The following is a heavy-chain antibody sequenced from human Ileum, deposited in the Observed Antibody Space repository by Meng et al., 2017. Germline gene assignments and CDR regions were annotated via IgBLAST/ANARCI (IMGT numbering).Heavy chain of an antibody. CDR3: ASSTSGPELNY. J-gene: IGHJ4*02. CDR2: IYQVGST. CDR1: GGSISSSAYS. D-gene: IGHD2/OR15-2a*01. V-gene: IGHV4-30-2*01. Sequence: HLQLQESGSGLVTSSQTLFLTCTVSGGSISSSAYSWTRIRQPPGKGLEWIGYIYQVGSTNYNPSLKSRVTIFVDTSKNQFSLKLTSVTAADTAVYYCASSTSGPELNYWGQGTLVTVSS.